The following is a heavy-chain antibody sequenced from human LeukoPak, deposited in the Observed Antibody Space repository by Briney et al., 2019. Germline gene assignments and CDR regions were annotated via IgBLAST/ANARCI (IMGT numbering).Heavy chain of an antibody. V-gene: IGHV3-21*01. Sequence: PGGSLRLSCAASGFTFNNYNMNWVRQAPGKGLEWVSSITSSSTYIYYADSVKGRFTISRDNAKNSLYLQMNSLRPEDTAVYYCARVYYYDSSGYYSDAFDIWGQGTMVTVSS. CDR3: ARVYYYDSSGYYSDAFDI. J-gene: IGHJ3*02. CDR2: ITSSSTYI. D-gene: IGHD3-22*01. CDR1: GFTFNNYN.